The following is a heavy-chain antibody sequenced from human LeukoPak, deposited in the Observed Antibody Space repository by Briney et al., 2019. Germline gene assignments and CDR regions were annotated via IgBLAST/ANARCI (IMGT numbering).Heavy chain of an antibody. CDR3: ARSLKGNCRDAFDI. CDR1: GYSISSSYY. J-gene: IGHJ3*02. V-gene: IGHV4-61*01. Sequence: PSETLSLTCAVSGYSISSSYYWSWIRQPPGKGLEWIGQMYYSGSAKYNPSLRSRATTSVDTSENQFSLKLSSVTAADTAVYYCARSLKGNCRDAFDIWAKGQWSPSLQ. D-gene: IGHD2-15*01. CDR2: MYYSGSA.